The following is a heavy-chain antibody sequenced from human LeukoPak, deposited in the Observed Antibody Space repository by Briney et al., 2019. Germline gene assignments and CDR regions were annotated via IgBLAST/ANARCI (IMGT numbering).Heavy chain of an antibody. CDR1: GFIFSSYG. CDR3: ARGRELWGGGEDY. CDR2: ITGRGENI. Sequence: GGSLRLSCTASGFIFSSYGVNWVRQAPGKGLEWVSGITGRGENIYYARSVKGRFTISRDNSKNTLYLQMNSLRAEDAAVYYCARGRELWGGGEDYWGQGTLVTVSS. V-gene: IGHV3-23*01. J-gene: IGHJ4*02. D-gene: IGHD5-18*01.